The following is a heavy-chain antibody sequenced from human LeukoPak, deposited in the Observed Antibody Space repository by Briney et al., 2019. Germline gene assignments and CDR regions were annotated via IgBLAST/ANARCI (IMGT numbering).Heavy chain of an antibody. V-gene: IGHV3-21*01. CDR2: ISSSSSYI. J-gene: IGHJ4*02. D-gene: IGHD2-15*01. Sequence: PGGSLRLSCAASGFTFSSYSMNWVRQAPGKGLEWVSSISSSSSYIYYADSVKGRFTISRDNAKNSLYLQMNSLRAEDTAVYYCARDDSVVAGEFDYWGQGTLGTLSS. CDR3: ARDDSVVAGEFDY. CDR1: GFTFSSYS.